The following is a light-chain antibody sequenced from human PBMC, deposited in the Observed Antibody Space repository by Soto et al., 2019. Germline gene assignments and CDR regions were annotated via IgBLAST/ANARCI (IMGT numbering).Light chain of an antibody. CDR2: GAS. Sequence: EVVLTQSPGTVSLSPGERATLSCRASQSVSSSYLAWYQQKPGQAPRLLIYGASSRATGIPDRFSGSGSGTDFTLTISRLEPEDFAVYYCQQYAASRTFGQVTKVAIK. V-gene: IGKV3-20*01. J-gene: IGKJ1*01. CDR1: QSVSSSY. CDR3: QQYAASRT.